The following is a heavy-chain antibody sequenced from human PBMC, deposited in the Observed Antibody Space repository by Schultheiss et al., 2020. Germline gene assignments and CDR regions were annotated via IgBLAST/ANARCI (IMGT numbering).Heavy chain of an antibody. CDR3: AISKTGIAAVIRYFDY. Sequence: GESLKISCAASGFTFSSYSMNWVRQAPGKGLEWVSSISSSSSYIYYADSVKGRFTISRDNAKNSLYLQMNSLRAEDTAVYYCAISKTGIAAVIRYFDYWGQGTLVTVYS. V-gene: IGHV3-21*01. CDR2: ISSSSSYI. D-gene: IGHD6-13*01. J-gene: IGHJ4*02. CDR1: GFTFSSYS.